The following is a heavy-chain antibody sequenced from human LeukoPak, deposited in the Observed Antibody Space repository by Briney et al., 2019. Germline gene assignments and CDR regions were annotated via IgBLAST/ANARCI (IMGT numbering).Heavy chain of an antibody. CDR2: INPNSGGT. CDR3: ARERGDSLYYYDSSGYI. D-gene: IGHD3-22*01. Sequence: ASVKVSCKASGYTFTGYYMHWVRQAPGQGLEWMGWINPNSGGTNYAQKFQGRVTITADKSTSTAYMELSSLRSEDTAVYYCARERGDSLYYYDSSGYIGGQGALVTVSS. J-gene: IGHJ4*02. CDR1: GYTFTGYY. V-gene: IGHV1-2*02.